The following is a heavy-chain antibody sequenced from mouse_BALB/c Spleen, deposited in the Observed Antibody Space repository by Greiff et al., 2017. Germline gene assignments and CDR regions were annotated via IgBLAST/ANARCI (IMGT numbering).Heavy chain of an antibody. CDR1: GFSLTSYG. D-gene: IGHD3-3*01. Sequence: VQGVESGPGLVAPSQSLSITCTVSGFSLTSYGVHWVRQPPGKGLEWLGVIWAGGSTNYNSALMSRLSISKDNSKSQVFLKMNSLQTDDTAMYYCARDGEGPYYYAMDYWGQGTSVTVSS. J-gene: IGHJ4*01. CDR3: ARDGEGPYYYAMDY. CDR2: IWAGGST. V-gene: IGHV2-9*02.